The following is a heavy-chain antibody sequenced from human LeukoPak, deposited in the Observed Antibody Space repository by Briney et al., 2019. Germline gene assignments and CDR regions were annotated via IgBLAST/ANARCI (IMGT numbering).Heavy chain of an antibody. V-gene: IGHV3-21*01. D-gene: IGHD3-10*01. CDR3: ARDRDVVRGTFDY. CDR2: ISSSSSYI. Sequence: PGGSLRLSCAASGFTFSSDSMNWVRQAPGKGLEWVSSISSSSSYIYYADSVKGRFTISRDNAKNSLYLQMSSLRAEDTAVYYCARDRDVVRGTFDYWGQGTLVTVSS. J-gene: IGHJ4*02. CDR1: GFTFSSDS.